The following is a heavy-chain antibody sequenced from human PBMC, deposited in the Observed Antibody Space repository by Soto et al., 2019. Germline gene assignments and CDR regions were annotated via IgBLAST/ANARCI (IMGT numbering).Heavy chain of an antibody. D-gene: IGHD6-19*01. CDR3: ARGAVTGTSLFDY. CDR1: GFTLTTYS. J-gene: IGHJ4*02. Sequence: PGGSLRLSCAVSGFTLTTYSMNWVRQAPGKGLEWISFINENGFTIYYADSVKGRFTISRDYAKNSLYLQMDSLRHEDTAVYYCARGAVTGTSLFDYWGLGTLVTVSS. CDR2: INENGFTI. V-gene: IGHV3-48*02.